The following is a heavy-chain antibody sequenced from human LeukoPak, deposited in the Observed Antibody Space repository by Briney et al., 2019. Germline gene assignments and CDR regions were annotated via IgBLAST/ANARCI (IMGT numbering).Heavy chain of an antibody. Sequence: GGSLRLSCAASGFTFSSHGMHWVRQAPGKGLEWVAVTSYDGSTKYYADAAKGRFNISRDNSKNTLYRQMNSLRVDDTAVYYCAKDATLFGDQYFDYWGQGTLVIVSS. D-gene: IGHD3-10*01. V-gene: IGHV3-30*18. CDR3: AKDATLFGDQYFDY. CDR2: TSYDGSTK. CDR1: GFTFSSHG. J-gene: IGHJ4*02.